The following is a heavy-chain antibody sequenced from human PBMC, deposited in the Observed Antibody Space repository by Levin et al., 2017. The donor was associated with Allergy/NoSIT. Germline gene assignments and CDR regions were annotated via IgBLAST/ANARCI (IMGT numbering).Heavy chain of an antibody. Sequence: SETLSLTCAVYGGSFSGYYWSWIRQPPGKGLEWIGEINHSGSTNYNPSLKSRVTISVDTSKNQFSLKLSSVTAADTAVYYCARAFNQHYDSSGYRVYNWFDPWGQGTLVTVSS. V-gene: IGHV4-34*01. CDR1: GGSFSGYY. D-gene: IGHD3-22*01. CDR2: INHSGST. CDR3: ARAFNQHYDSSGYRVYNWFDP. J-gene: IGHJ5*02.